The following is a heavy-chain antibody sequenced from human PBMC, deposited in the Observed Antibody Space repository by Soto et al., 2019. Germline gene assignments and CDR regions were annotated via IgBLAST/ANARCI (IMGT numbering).Heavy chain of an antibody. CDR2: ISSSSSYI. CDR3: ARDRYCSSTSCSHNWFDP. V-gene: IGHV3-21*01. J-gene: IGHJ5*02. Sequence: EVQLVESGGGLVKPGGSLRLSCAASGFTFSSYSMNWVRQAPGKGLEWVSSISSSSSYIYYADSVKCRFTISRDNAKNSLYLQMNSLRAEDTAVYYCARDRYCSSTSCSHNWFDPWGQGTLVTVSS. CDR1: GFTFSSYS. D-gene: IGHD2-2*01.